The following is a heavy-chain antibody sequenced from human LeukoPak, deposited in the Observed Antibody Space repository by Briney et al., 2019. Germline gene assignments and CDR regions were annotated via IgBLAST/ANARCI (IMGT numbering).Heavy chain of an antibody. Sequence: GGSLRLSCAASGFTVSSKYMSWVRQAPGKGLEWVSYISSSGRTTYYADFVKGRFTISRDNAKNSLYLQMNSLRAEDTAVYYCARSHSGSPRNWFDPWGQGTLVTVSS. J-gene: IGHJ5*02. CDR3: ARSHSGSPRNWFDP. V-gene: IGHV3-48*03. D-gene: IGHD1-26*01. CDR1: GFTVSSKY. CDR2: ISSSGRTT.